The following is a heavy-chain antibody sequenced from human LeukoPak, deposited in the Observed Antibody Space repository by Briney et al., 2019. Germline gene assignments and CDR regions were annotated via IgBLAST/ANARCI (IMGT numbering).Heavy chain of an antibody. J-gene: IGHJ5*02. CDR1: GYTFTSYY. CDR2: SDPKSGAT. V-gene: IGHV1-2*02. Sequence: ASVKVSCKTSGYTFTSYYIHWLRQAPGQRFEWMGWSDPKSGATKYEHFQDRVTMTRDTSMSAAYMEISRLTYDDTAVYYCGRGIQSFDPWGQGTLVTVSS. CDR3: GRGIQSFDP.